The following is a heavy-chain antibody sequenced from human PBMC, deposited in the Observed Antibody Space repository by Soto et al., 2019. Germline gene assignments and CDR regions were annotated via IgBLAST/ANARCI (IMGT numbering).Heavy chain of an antibody. CDR1: GGSISSGGYY. J-gene: IGHJ6*02. CDR2: IYYSGNT. D-gene: IGHD6-13*01. CDR3: AREAAAGYYYYYGMDV. Sequence: QVQLQESGPGLVKPSQTLSLTCTVSGGSISSGGYYWSWIRQHPGKGLEWIGYIYYSGNTYYNPSLKSRGTISVDTSKNQFSLKLSSVTAADTAVYYCAREAAAGYYYYYGMDVWGQGTTVTVSS. V-gene: IGHV4-31*03.